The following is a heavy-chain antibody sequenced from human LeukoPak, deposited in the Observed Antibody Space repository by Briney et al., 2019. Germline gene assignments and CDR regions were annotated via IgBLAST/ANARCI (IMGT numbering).Heavy chain of an antibody. CDR1: GFTFSTYW. CDR3: ARDRPRYSG. D-gene: IGHD3-9*01. V-gene: IGHV3-74*01. J-gene: IGHJ4*02. Sequence: GGSLRLSCAASGFTFSTYWMHWVRQAPGKGLAWVSCINTDGSTTTYADSVKGRFTISRDNAKNTLYLQMNSLRAEDTAVYYCARDRPRYSGWGQGTLVTVSS. CDR2: INTDGSTT.